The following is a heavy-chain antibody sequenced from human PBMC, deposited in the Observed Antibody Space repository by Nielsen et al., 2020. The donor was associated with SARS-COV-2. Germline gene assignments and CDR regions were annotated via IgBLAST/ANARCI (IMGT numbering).Heavy chain of an antibody. Sequence: GSLRLSCAVYGGSFSHYYWSWIRQPPGKGLEWIGEINHSGSTNYDPSLKSRVTMSVDTSKNQFSLKLSSVTAADTAVYYCARGLREGMDVWGQGTTVTVSS. CDR1: GGSFSHYY. J-gene: IGHJ6*02. V-gene: IGHV4-34*01. D-gene: IGHD4-17*01. CDR2: INHSGST. CDR3: ARGLREGMDV.